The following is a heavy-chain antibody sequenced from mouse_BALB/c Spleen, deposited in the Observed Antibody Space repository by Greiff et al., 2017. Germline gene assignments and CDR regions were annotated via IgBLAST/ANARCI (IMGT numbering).Heavy chain of an antibody. J-gene: IGHJ2*01. CDR1: GFTFSSYG. CDR2: INSNGGST. CDR3: AREPGAPREY. D-gene: IGHD6-1*01. V-gene: IGHV5-6-3*01. Sequence: EVKLVESGGGLVQPGGFLKLSCAASGFTFSSYGMSWVRQTPDKRLELVATINSNGGSTYYPDSLKGRFTISRDNAKNTLYLHMSSLKSENTALYYCAREPGAPREYWGQDGTLTVSS.